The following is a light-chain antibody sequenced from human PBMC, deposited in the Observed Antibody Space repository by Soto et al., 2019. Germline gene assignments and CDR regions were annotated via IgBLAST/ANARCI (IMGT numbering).Light chain of an antibody. J-gene: IGLJ1*01. Sequence: QSALTQPASVSGSPGLSIAISCTGTSSDVGGYNSVSWYQQHPGKAPKLVIYDVTSRPSGVSNRFSGSKSGNTASLTISGLQTEDEADYYCASYTTSSTYVFGTGTKVTVL. CDR1: SSDVGGYNS. V-gene: IGLV2-14*01. CDR2: DVT. CDR3: ASYTTSSTYV.